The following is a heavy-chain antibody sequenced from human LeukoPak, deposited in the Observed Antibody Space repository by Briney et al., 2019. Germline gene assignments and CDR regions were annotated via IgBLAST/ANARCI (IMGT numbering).Heavy chain of an antibody. Sequence: PSETLSLTCTVSGGSISSGSYYWSWIRQPAGKGLEWIGRIYTSGSTNYNPSLKSRVTISVDTSKNQFSLKLSSVTAADTAVYYCARDNWGIGDYWGQGTLVTVSS. CDR3: ARDNWGIGDY. V-gene: IGHV4-61*02. D-gene: IGHD7-27*01. CDR2: IYTSGST. J-gene: IGHJ4*02. CDR1: GGSISSGSYY.